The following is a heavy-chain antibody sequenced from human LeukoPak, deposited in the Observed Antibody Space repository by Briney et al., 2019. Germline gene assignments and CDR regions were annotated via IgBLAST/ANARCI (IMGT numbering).Heavy chain of an antibody. CDR3: ARFNRNWNLDY. CDR2: IYSGGST. Sequence: GGSLRLSCAASEFSVGSNYMTWVRQAPGKGLEWVSLIYSGGSTYYADSVKGRFTISRDNSKNTLYLQMNSLRAEDTAVYYCARFNRNWNLDYWGQGTLVTVSS. J-gene: IGHJ4*02. V-gene: IGHV3-66*01. CDR1: EFSVGSNY. D-gene: IGHD1-1*01.